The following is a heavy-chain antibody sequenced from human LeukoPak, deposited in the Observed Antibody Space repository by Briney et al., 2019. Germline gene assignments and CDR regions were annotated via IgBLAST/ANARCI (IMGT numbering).Heavy chain of an antibody. Sequence: SVTVSCKASGGTFSSYSFTWVRQAPGQGLEWMGRILPMINTANYAQDFQGRVTITADKSTSTDYMELITLRSEDTAVYYCAGEAKTANWNSVPYLDYWGQGTLITVSS. CDR1: GGTFSSYS. J-gene: IGHJ4*02. V-gene: IGHV1-69*08. D-gene: IGHD1-7*01. CDR3: AGEAKTANWNSVPYLDY. CDR2: ILPMINTA.